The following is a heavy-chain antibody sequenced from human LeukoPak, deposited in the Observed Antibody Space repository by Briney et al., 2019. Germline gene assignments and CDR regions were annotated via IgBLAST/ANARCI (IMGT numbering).Heavy chain of an antibody. V-gene: IGHV1-2*06. CDR3: AREWNRHYYDSSGGGFVDY. D-gene: IGHD3-22*01. Sequence: GASVKVSCKASGYTFTGYYMHWVRQAPGQGLEWMGRINPNSGGTNYAQKFQGRVTMTRDTSISTAYMELSRLRSDDTAVYYCAREWNRHYYDSSGGGFVDYWGQGTLVTVSS. J-gene: IGHJ4*02. CDR1: GYTFTGYY. CDR2: INPNSGGT.